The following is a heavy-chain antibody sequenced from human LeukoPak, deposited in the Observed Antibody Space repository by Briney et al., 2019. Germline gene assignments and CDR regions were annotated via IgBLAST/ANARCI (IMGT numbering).Heavy chain of an antibody. CDR2: IFPGDSDT. CDR1: EDTFNNYW. Sequence: GESLKISCEGSEDTFNNYWIAWVRQVPGKGLEWVGIIFPGDSDTRYSPSLQGHVTISADKSVSTAYLQWGSLKASDSAMYYCVRDRNGRYAFDIWGLGTRVTVSS. CDR3: VRDRNGRYAFDI. J-gene: IGHJ3*02. D-gene: IGHD1-14*01. V-gene: IGHV5-51*01.